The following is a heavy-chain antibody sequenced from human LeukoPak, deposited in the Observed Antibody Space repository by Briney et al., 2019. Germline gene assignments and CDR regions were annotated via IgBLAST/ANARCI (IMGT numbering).Heavy chain of an antibody. J-gene: IGHJ5*02. D-gene: IGHD3-10*01. V-gene: IGHV4-31*03. CDR3: AAYGLGSSRRFDP. Sequence: PSETLSLTCTVSGGSISSAGYYWTWIRQHPGMGLEWIGYIYYSGSTYYSPSLKSRVTISLDTSKNQFSLNLSSVTAADTAVYYCAAYGLGSSRRFDPWGQGTLVTVSS. CDR2: IYYSGST. CDR1: GGSISSAGYY.